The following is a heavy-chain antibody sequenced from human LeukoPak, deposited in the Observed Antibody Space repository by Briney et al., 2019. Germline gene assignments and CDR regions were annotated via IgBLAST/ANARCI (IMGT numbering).Heavy chain of an antibody. CDR2: IYPGDSDT. V-gene: IGHV5-51*01. Sequence: GESLKISCKGSGYSFTSYWIGWVRQTPGKGLEWMGIIYPGDSDTRYSPSFQGQVTISADKSISTAYLQWSSLKASDTAMYYCARHGEYCGGDCYAGMDVWGQGTTVTVSS. CDR1: GYSFTSYW. CDR3: ARHGEYCGGDCYAGMDV. J-gene: IGHJ6*02. D-gene: IGHD2-21*02.